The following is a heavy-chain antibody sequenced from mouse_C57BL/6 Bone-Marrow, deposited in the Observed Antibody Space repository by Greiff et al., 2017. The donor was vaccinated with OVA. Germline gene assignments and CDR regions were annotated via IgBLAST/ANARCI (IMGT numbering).Heavy chain of an antibody. D-gene: IGHD1-1*01. CDR3: ARGGTVVGPPWFAY. Sequence: QVQLQQPGAELVKPGASVKLSCKASGYTFTSYWMHWVKQRPGQGLEWSGMIHPNSGSTNYNEKFKSKATLTVDKSSSTAYMQLSSLTSEDSAVYYCARGGTVVGPPWFAYWGQGTLVTVSA. J-gene: IGHJ3*01. CDR2: IHPNSGST. V-gene: IGHV1-64*01. CDR1: GYTFTSYW.